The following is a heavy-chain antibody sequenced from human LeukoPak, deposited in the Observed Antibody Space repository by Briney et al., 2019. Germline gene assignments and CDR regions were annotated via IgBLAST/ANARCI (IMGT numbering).Heavy chain of an antibody. Sequence: PSQTLSLTCTVSGGSISSGDYYWSWIRQPPGKGLEWIGYIYYSGSTYYNPSLKSRVTISVDTSKIQFSLRLSSATAADMATYYCARHSLNNYGSYYWGQGTLVTVSS. CDR1: GGSISSGDYY. CDR3: ARHSLNNYGSYY. CDR2: IYYSGST. V-gene: IGHV4-30-4*01. D-gene: IGHD5-24*01. J-gene: IGHJ4*02.